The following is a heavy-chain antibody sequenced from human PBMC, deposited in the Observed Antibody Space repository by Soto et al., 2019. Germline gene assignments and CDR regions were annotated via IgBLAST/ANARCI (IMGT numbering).Heavy chain of an antibody. V-gene: IGHV1-69*13. CDR1: GGTFSSYA. CDR3: AREGGYYDSSGYFEIDY. CDR2: IIPIFGTA. J-gene: IGHJ4*02. Sequence: ASVKVSCKASGGTFSSYAISWVRQAPGQGLEWMGGIIPIFGTANYAQKFQGRVTITADESTSTAYMELSSLRSEDTAVYYCAREGGYYDSSGYFEIDYWGQGTLVTV. D-gene: IGHD3-22*01.